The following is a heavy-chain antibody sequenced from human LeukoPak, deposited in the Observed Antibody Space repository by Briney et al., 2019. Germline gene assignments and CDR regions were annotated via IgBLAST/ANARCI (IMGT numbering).Heavy chain of an antibody. V-gene: IGHV3-23*01. CDR1: GLSFSSYA. D-gene: IGHD3-16*01. CDR3: AKASEYDYVWGSRPY. CDR2: ISGGGGST. Sequence: GGSLRLSCAASGLSFSSYALNWVRQAPGKGLEWVSGISGGGGSTYYADSVKGRFTISRDNSKNTLYLQMNSLRAEDTAVYYCAKASEYDYVWGSRPYWGQGTLVTVSS. J-gene: IGHJ4*02.